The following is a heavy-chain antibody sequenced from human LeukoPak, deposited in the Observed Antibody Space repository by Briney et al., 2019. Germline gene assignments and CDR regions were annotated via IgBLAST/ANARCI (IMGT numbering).Heavy chain of an antibody. CDR3: ARLYGSGSLEGDWFDH. V-gene: IGHV5-51*01. D-gene: IGHD3-10*01. CDR2: IYPGDSDT. Sequence: GESLQISCKGSGSSFTSYWIGWVRQLPGKGLEWMGIIYPGDSDTRYSPSFQGQVTISADKSISTAYLQWSSLKASDTAMYYCARLYGSGSLEGDWFDHWGQGTLVTVSS. J-gene: IGHJ5*02. CDR1: GSSFTSYW.